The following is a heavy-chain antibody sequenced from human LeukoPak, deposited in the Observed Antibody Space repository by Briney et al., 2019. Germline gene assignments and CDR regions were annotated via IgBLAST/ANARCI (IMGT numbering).Heavy chain of an antibody. D-gene: IGHD2-2*01. CDR3: ARDYKDIVVVPAARHYYYYGMDV. J-gene: IGHJ6*04. Sequence: GGSLRLSCATSGFTFSSYEMNWVRQAPGKGLEWVSYISSSGSTIYYADSVKGRFTISRDNAKNSLYLQMNSLRAEDTAVYYCARDYKDIVVVPAARHYYYYGMDVWGKGTTVTVSS. CDR1: GFTFSSYE. V-gene: IGHV3-48*03. CDR2: ISSSGSTI.